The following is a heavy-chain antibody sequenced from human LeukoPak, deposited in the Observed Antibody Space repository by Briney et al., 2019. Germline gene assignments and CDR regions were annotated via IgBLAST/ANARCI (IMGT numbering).Heavy chain of an antibody. J-gene: IGHJ4*02. CDR1: GFTFSSQV. CDR3: TTDRFSGGRGLDPQFVC. Sequence: GGSLRLSCAASGFTFSSQVMTWVRQAPGKGREGVGRIKSKTDGGTTDHAAPVKGRFTITRDDSINTHYQQVHILKADDTAGYYYTTDRFSGGRGLDPQFVCWGQGTLVTVS. V-gene: IGHV3-15*01. CDR2: IKSKTDGGTT. D-gene: IGHD3/OR15-3a*01.